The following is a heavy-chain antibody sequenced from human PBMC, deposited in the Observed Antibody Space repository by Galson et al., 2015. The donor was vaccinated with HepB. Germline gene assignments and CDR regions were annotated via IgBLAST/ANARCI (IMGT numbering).Heavy chain of an antibody. D-gene: IGHD3/OR15-3a*01. CDR1: GFTFSNYA. Sequence: SLRLSCAASGFTFSNYAISWVRQAPGKGLEWVSGISGNGGSTDYADSVKGRFTISRDNAKNSLYLQMNSLRAEDTALYYCARGGDFCGTGGYWYFEHWGRGTLVTVSS. J-gene: IGHJ2*01. V-gene: IGHV3-23*01. CDR3: ARGGDFCGTGGYWYFEH. CDR2: ISGNGGST.